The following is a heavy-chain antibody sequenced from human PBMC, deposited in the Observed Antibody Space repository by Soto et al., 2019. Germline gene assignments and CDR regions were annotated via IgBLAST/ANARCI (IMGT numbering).Heavy chain of an antibody. Sequence: QVQLGQSGAEVKKPGSSVTVSCKASVGTFSSYTISWVRQAPGQGLEWMGGIIPIFGTANYAQKFQGRVTITADESTSTAYMELSSLRSEDTAVYYCARGNHRWLQLWYFDLWGRGTLVTVSS. CDR2: IIPIFGTA. J-gene: IGHJ2*01. CDR1: VGTFSSYT. D-gene: IGHD5-12*01. CDR3: ARGNHRWLQLWYFDL. V-gene: IGHV1-69*12.